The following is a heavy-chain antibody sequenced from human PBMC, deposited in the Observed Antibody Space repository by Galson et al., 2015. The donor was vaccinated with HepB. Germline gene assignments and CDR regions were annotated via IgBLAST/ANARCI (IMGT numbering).Heavy chain of an antibody. V-gene: IGHV1-18*04. J-gene: IGHJ4*02. D-gene: IGHD5-12*01. CDR3: ATTSGATMEHADYIGH. Sequence: SVKVSCKASGYTFSNYAITWVRQAPGQGLEWMGWISPYYGNTIYEQKFQGRLTMTTDTSSTTAYIELRSLRSDDTAVYYCATTSGATMEHADYIGHWCQGTLVTVSS. CDR1: GYTFSNYA. CDR2: ISPYYGNT.